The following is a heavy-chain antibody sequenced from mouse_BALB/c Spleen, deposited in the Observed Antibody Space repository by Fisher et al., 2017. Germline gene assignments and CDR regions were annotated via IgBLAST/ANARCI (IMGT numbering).Heavy chain of an antibody. CDR3: ARGRRDWYFDV. J-gene: IGHJ1*01. Sequence: RFTISRDNAKNNLYLQMSSLKSEDTAMYYCARGRRDWYFDVWGAGTTVTVSS. V-gene: IGHV5-4*02.